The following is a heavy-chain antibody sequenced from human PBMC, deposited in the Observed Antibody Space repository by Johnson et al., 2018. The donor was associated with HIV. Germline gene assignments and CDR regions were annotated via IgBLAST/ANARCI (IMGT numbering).Heavy chain of an antibody. CDR3: ARDRALWFRELWPRDAFDM. J-gene: IGHJ3*02. V-gene: IGHV3-30-3*01. D-gene: IGHD3-10*01. Sequence: QEQLVESGGGVVQPGRALRLSCAASGFTFSNSAMHWVRQAPGKGLEWVAVISYDGDNIYYADSVKGRFTISRANSKNTLYLQMNSLRVADTTVYYCARDRALWFRELWPRDAFDMWGQGTKITVSS. CDR1: GFTFSNSA. CDR2: ISYDGDNI.